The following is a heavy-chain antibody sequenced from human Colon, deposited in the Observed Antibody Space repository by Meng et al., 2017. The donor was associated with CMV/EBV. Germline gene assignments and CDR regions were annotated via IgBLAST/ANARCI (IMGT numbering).Heavy chain of an antibody. CDR1: GFTFGDYA. J-gene: IGHJ4*02. D-gene: IGHD2-2*02. Sequence: GGPLRLSCTTSGFTFGDYAMSWVRQAPGKGLEWVGLIRTKTYGGTTEYAASVKGRFTISRDDSKNIAYLQMSSLRTEDTAVYYCTRYQGPTYRRDYWGQGTLVTVSS. V-gene: IGHV3-49*04. CDR3: TRYQGPTYRRDY. CDR2: IRTKTYGGTT.